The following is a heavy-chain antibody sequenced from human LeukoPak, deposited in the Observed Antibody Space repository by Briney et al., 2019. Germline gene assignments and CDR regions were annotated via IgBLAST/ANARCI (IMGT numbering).Heavy chain of an antibody. Sequence: SETLSLTCAVYDGSFSGYYWSWIRQPPGKGLEWIGEINHSGSTNYNPSLKSRVTISVDTSKNQFSLKLSSVTAADTAVYYCARLGGRKRITMVRVNWFDPWGQGTLVTVSS. D-gene: IGHD3-10*01. CDR1: DGSFSGYY. CDR2: INHSGST. V-gene: IGHV4-34*01. CDR3: ARLGGRKRITMVRVNWFDP. J-gene: IGHJ5*02.